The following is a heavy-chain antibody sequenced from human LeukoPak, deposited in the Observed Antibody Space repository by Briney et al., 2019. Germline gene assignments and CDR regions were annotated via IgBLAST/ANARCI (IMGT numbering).Heavy chain of an antibody. Sequence: GGSLRLSCEASGFTFSSYAMHWVRQAPGKGLEWVAVISYDGSNKYYADSVKGRFTISRDNSKNTLYLQMNSLSVEETAVYYCARDRNWEYSGYEFYSDHWGQGTLVTVSS. CDR2: ISYDGSNK. J-gene: IGHJ4*02. CDR1: GFTFSSYA. CDR3: ARDRNWEYSGYEFYSDH. V-gene: IGHV3-30-3*01. D-gene: IGHD5-12*01.